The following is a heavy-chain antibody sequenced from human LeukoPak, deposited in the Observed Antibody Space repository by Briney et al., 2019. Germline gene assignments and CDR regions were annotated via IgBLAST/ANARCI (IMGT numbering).Heavy chain of an antibody. D-gene: IGHD2-2*01. V-gene: IGHV3-33*01. Sequence: GGSLRLSCAASGFTFSSYGMHWVRQAPGKGLEWVAVIWYDGSNKYYADSVEGRFTISRDNSKNTLYLQMNSLRAEDTAVYYCARDLGYCSSTSCYGIDYWGQGTLVTVSS. J-gene: IGHJ4*02. CDR3: ARDLGYCSSTSCYGIDY. CDR1: GFTFSSYG. CDR2: IWYDGSNK.